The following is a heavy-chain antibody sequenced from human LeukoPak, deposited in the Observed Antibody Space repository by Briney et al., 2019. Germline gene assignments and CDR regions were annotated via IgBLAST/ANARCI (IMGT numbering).Heavy chain of an antibody. D-gene: IGHD7-27*01. CDR2: INHSGRT. J-gene: IGHJ4*02. CDR1: GGSFSSHY. V-gene: IGHV4-59*11. CDR3: ARGDHNWGSDY. Sequence: SETLSLTCTVSGGSFSSHYWSWIRQPPGKGLEWIGYINHSGRTNYNTSLKSRVIISVDTSKNQFSLKVNSVTAADTAMYYCARGDHNWGSDYWGQGTLVTVSS.